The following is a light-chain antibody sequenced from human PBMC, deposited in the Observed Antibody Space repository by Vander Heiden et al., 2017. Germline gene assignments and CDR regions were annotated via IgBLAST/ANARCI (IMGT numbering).Light chain of an antibody. CDR3: HQYNNWPRA. V-gene: IGKV3-15*01. Sequence: EIVMTQSPATLSVSPGESATLSCRASQSVSSNLAWYQQKPGQAPRLLSYGASTRATGIPARFSGSGSGTDFTLTISSLQSEDFAVYYCHQYNNWPRAFGQGTKVEI. CDR2: GAS. CDR1: QSVSSN. J-gene: IGKJ1*01.